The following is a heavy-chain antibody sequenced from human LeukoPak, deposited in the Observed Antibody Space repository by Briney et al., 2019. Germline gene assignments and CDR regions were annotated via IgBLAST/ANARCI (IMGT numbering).Heavy chain of an antibody. CDR2: IYWNDDK. D-gene: IGHD3-22*01. CDR3: AYYYDSSGYYYESDYFDY. J-gene: IGHJ4*02. V-gene: IGHV2-5*01. Sequence: SRPTLEKPTQTLTLTCTFSGFSLSTSGEGVGLIRQPPGKALEWLALIYWNDDKRYSPSLKSRLTITKDTSKNQVVLTMTNMDPVDTATYYCAYYYDSSGYYYESDYFDYWGQGTLVTVSS. CDR1: GFSLSTSGEG.